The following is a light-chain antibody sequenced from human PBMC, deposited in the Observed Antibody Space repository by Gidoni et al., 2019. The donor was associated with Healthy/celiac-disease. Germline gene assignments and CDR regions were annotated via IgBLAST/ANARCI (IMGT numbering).Light chain of an antibody. CDR2: DAS. J-gene: IGKJ1*01. V-gene: IGKV3-11*01. CDR1: QSVSSY. Sequence: EIVLTQSPATLSLSPGERATLSCRASQSVSSYLAWYQQKPGQAPRLLIYDASNRATGIPARFGGSGSGTDFTLTISSLEPEDFAVYYCQQRSNWPPWTFGQGTKVEIK. CDR3: QQRSNWPPWT.